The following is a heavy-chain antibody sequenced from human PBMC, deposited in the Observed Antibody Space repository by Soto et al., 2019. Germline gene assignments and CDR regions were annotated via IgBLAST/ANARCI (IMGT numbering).Heavy chain of an antibody. CDR3: ARARMVRGIIYYYGMDI. D-gene: IGHD3-10*01. J-gene: IGHJ6*02. V-gene: IGHV4-31*03. CDR2: IYYSGST. CDR1: GGSISSDGNY. Sequence: QVQLQESGPGLVKSSQTLSLTCTVSGGSISSDGNYWSWIRQHPGKGLEWIGYIYYSGSTYYNPSLKSRVILSVDTSKNHFSLKLNSVTAADTAVYYCARARMVRGIIYYYGMDIWGQGTTVTVSS.